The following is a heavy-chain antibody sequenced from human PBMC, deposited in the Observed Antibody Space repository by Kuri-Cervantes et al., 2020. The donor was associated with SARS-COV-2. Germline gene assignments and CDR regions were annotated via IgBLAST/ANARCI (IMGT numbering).Heavy chain of an antibody. CDR1: GYTFTGYY. J-gene: IGHJ4*02. Sequence: ASVKVSCKASGYTFTGYYMHWVRQAPGQGLEWMGWINPNSGGTNYAQKFQGRVTMTRDTSISTAYMELSRLRSYDTAVYYCARGSITIFGVVTSFDYWGQGTLVTVSS. CDR3: ARGSITIFGVVTSFDY. D-gene: IGHD3-3*01. CDR2: INPNSGGT. V-gene: IGHV1-2*02.